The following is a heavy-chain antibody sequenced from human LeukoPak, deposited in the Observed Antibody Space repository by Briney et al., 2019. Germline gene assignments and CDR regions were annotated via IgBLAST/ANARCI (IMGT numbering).Heavy chain of an antibody. CDR2: INSDGSST. CDR1: GFTFSSYW. D-gene: IGHD2-2*01. Sequence: GGSLRLSCAASGFTFSSYWMHWVRQAPGKGLAWVSRINSDGSSTSYADSVKGRFTISRDNAKNTLYLQMNSLRAEDTAVYYCAAVPAAMTRFDPWGQGTLVTVSS. V-gene: IGHV3-74*01. J-gene: IGHJ5*02. CDR3: AAVPAAMTRFDP.